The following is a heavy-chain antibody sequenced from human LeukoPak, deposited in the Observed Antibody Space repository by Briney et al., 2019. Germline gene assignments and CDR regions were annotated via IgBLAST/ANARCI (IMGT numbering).Heavy chain of an antibody. Sequence: PSETLSLTCTVSGGSIRSSTDYWGWIRRPPGKELEWIGSIYYSGSTYYNPSLKSRVTISVDTSKNQFSVKLSSVTAADTAVYYCARGGYYYDSSGQWYFDYWGQGTLVTVSS. D-gene: IGHD3-22*01. CDR2: IYYSGST. CDR3: ARGGYYYDSSGQWYFDY. J-gene: IGHJ4*02. CDR1: GGSIRSSTDY. V-gene: IGHV4-39*07.